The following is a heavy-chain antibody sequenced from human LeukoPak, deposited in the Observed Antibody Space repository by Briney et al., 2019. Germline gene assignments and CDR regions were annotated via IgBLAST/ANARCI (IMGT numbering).Heavy chain of an antibody. V-gene: IGHV1-18*01. Sequence: ASVKVSCKASGYTFTSYGINWVRQAPGQGLEWMGWIITYNGNTNYAQKLQGRVTMTTDTSTRKAYMELRRLRADDTAVYYCARGVGLSHYYFGCWGQGTLVTVS. D-gene: IGHD3-16*01. CDR3: ARGVGLSHYYFGC. J-gene: IGHJ4*02. CDR2: IITYNGNT. CDR1: GYTFTSYG.